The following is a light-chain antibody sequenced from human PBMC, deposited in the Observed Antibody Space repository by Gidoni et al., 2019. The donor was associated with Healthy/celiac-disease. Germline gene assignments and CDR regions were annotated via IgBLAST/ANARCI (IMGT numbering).Light chain of an antibody. CDR3: CSYAGSYTFEV. CDR1: SSDVGGYHY. CDR2: DVS. J-gene: IGLJ3*02. Sequence: QSALTQPRSVSGSPGQSVTISCTGTSSDVGGYHYVSWYQQYPGKAPKLMIYDVSKRPSGVPDRFSGSKAGNTASLTISGLQAEDEADYYCCSYAGSYTFEVFGGGTKLTVL. V-gene: IGLV2-11*01.